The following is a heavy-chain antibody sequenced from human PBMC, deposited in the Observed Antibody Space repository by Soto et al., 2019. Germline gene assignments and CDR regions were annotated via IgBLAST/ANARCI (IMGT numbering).Heavy chain of an antibody. J-gene: IGHJ5*02. CDR2: IYHSGST. V-gene: IGHV4-30-2*01. CDR1: GGSISSGGYS. D-gene: IGHD5-18*01. CDR3: ARGGYSYGRYFDP. Sequence: TLSLTCAVSGGSISSGGYSWSWIRQPPGKGLEWIGYIYHSGSTYYNPSLKSRVTISVDRSKNQFSLKLSSVTAVDTAVYYCARGGYSYGRYFDPRGQGTLVTVSS.